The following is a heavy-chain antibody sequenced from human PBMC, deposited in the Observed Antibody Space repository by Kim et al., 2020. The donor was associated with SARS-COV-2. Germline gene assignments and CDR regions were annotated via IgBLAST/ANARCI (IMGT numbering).Heavy chain of an antibody. D-gene: IGHD3-22*01. Sequence: GGSLRLSCAASGFTFSSYGMHWVRQAPGKGLEWVALISYDGSNKYYADSVKGRFTISRDNSKNTLYLQMNSLRAEDTAVYYCAKGIGWLYGMDVWGQGITVTVSS. J-gene: IGHJ6*02. V-gene: IGHV3-30*18. CDR2: ISYDGSNK. CDR1: GFTFSSYG. CDR3: AKGIGWLYGMDV.